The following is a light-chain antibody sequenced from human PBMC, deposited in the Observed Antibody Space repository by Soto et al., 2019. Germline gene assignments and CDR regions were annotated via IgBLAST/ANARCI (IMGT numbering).Light chain of an antibody. CDR2: AAS. V-gene: IGKV3-15*01. CDR3: LQYNNWPRT. J-gene: IGKJ1*01. Sequence: EIVMTQSPATLSVSPGERATLSCRASQSVSSNLAWYQQKPGQAPRLLIYAASTRATGITARFSGSGSGTELTHTICSLQSEDFAVSCCLQYNNWPRTFGQGTKVEIK. CDR1: QSVSSN.